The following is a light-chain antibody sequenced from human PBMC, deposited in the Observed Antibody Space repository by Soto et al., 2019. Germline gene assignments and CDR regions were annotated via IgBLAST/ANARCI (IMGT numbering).Light chain of an antibody. CDR1: KSVNTAY. CDR2: IAS. Sequence: EIVLTQSPGTLSLFPGERATLSCRATKSVNTAYLAWYQQKPGQAPRLLIYIASRRATGIPDRFSGSGSGTDFTLTISRLEPEDFAVYYCQQYGTSPWTFGQGTKVEIK. V-gene: IGKV3-20*01. CDR3: QQYGTSPWT. J-gene: IGKJ1*01.